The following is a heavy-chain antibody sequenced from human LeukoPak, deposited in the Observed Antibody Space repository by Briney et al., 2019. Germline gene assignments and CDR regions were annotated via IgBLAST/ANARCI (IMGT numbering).Heavy chain of an antibody. CDR3: ARVGVFSSSWLVS. Sequence: SGGSLRLSCIASGFTLSSYEMSWIRQAPGKGLEWVSYISSSGSTIYYADSVKGRFTISRDNAKNSLYLQMNSLRAEDTAVYYCARVGVFSSSWLVSWGQGTLVTVSS. J-gene: IGHJ5*01. CDR2: ISSSGSTI. V-gene: IGHV3-48*03. CDR1: GFTLSSYE. D-gene: IGHD6-13*01.